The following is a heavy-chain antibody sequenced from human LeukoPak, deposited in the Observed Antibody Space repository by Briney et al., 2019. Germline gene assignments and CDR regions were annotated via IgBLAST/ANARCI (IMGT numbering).Heavy chain of an antibody. CDR1: GGSISTYY. D-gene: IGHD2-21*01. CDR3: ARLKTRGGYYFYDY. J-gene: IGHJ4*02. V-gene: IGHV4-59*08. Sequence: PSETPSLTCTVSGGSISTYYWNWIRQSPGKGLEWIGYIYFSGSTNCNPSLQSRVTISVDTSKDQFSLKLSSVTAADTAMYYCARLKTRGGYYFYDYWGQGTLVTVSS. CDR2: IYFSGST.